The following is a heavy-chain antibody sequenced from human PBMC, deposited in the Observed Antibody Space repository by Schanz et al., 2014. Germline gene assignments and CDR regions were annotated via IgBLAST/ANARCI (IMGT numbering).Heavy chain of an antibody. CDR3: ARPALWFGDNCFDP. D-gene: IGHD3-10*01. CDR2: TGPYGKTI. Sequence: EVHLLESGGGLVEPGGSLRLSCAASGFTFSSHSMHWVRQAPGKGPEWISYTGPYGKTIYYADSVKGRFTISRDNAKNSLYLQMNSLRAEDTAVYYCARPALWFGDNCFDPWGQGTLXTVSS. J-gene: IGHJ5*02. CDR1: GFTFSSHS. V-gene: IGHV3-48*01.